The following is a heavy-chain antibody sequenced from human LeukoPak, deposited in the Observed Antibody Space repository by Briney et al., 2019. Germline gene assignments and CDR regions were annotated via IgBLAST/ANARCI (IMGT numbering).Heavy chain of an antibody. CDR3: AREKNYFDY. J-gene: IGHJ4*02. V-gene: IGHV4-59*01. CDR1: GDSISSYY. CDR2: IYYSGST. Sequence: SETLSLTCTDSGDSISSYYWTWIRQPPGKGLEWIGYIYYSGSTNYNPSLKSRVTISVDTSKNQFSLELNSVTAADTAVYYCAREKNYFDYWGQGTLVTAST.